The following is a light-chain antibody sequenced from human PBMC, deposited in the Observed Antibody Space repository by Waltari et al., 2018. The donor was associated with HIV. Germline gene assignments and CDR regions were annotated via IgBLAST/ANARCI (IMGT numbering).Light chain of an antibody. Sequence: QSALTQSASVSGSPGQSITISCTGTSSDVGAYTLVSWYQQHPGEVPKLLIYEVTKRPSGVSTRFSGSKSANTASLTISGLQAEDEAEYYCCSYAGSGLVFGGGTKLTVL. CDR3: CSYAGSGLV. V-gene: IGLV2-23*02. J-gene: IGLJ3*02. CDR2: EVT. CDR1: SSDVGAYTL.